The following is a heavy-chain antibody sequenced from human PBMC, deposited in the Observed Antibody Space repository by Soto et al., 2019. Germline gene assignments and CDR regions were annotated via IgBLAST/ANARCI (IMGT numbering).Heavy chain of an antibody. Sequence: SETLSLTCTVSGGSISSYYWSWIRQPPGKGLEWIGYIYYSGSTNYNPSLKSRVTISVDTSKNQFSLKLSSVTAADTAVYYCARVLWFGEYQIDYWGQGTLVTVSS. CDR3: ARVLWFGEYQIDY. V-gene: IGHV4-59*12. J-gene: IGHJ4*02. CDR1: GGSISSYY. CDR2: IYYSGST. D-gene: IGHD3-10*01.